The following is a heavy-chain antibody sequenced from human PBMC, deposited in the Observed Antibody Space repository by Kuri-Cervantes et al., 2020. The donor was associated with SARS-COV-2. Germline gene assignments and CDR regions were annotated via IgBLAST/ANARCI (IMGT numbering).Heavy chain of an antibody. CDR2: IYYSGST. D-gene: IGHD5-18*01. V-gene: IGHV4-39*01. Sequence: SETLSLTCTVSGGSISSSSYYWGWIRQPPGKGLEWIGSIYYSGSTYYNPSLKSRVTISVDTSKNQFSLKLRSVTAADTAVYYCARVLAGYGYYMDVLGKGTTVTVSS. J-gene: IGHJ6*03. CDR1: GGSISSSSYY. CDR3: ARVLAGYGYYMDV.